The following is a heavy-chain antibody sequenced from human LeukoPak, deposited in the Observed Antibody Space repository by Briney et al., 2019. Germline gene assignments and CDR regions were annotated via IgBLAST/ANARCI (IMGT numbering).Heavy chain of an antibody. J-gene: IGHJ4*02. Sequence: SGPTPVNPTQTLTLTCTFSGFSLSTSGMCVSWIRQPPGKALEWLARIDWDDDKYYSTSLKTRLTISKDTSKNQVVLTMTNMDLVDTATYYCARNGGGRDGYNPVFGYWGQGTLVTVSS. D-gene: IGHD5-24*01. CDR3: ARNGGGRDGYNPVFGY. CDR1: GFSLSTSGMC. CDR2: IDWDDDK. V-gene: IGHV2-70*11.